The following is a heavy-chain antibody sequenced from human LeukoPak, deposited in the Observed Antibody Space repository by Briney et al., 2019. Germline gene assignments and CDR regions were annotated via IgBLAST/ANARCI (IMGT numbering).Heavy chain of an antibody. D-gene: IGHD3-10*01. CDR3: ARDSRRGVIITNDAFDI. V-gene: IGHV3-20*04. CDR1: GFTFDDYG. Sequence: GGSLRLSCAASGFTFDDYGMSWVRQAPGKGLEWVSGINWNGGSTGYADSVKGRFTISRDNAKNSLYLQMNSLRAEDTALYYCARDSRRGVIITNDAFDIWGQGTMVTVSS. J-gene: IGHJ3*02. CDR2: INWNGGST.